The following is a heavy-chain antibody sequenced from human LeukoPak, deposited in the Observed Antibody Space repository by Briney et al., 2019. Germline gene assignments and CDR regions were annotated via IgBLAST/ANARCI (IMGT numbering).Heavy chain of an antibody. J-gene: IGHJ4*02. D-gene: IGHD4-17*01. V-gene: IGHV1-69*06. Sequence: GSSVKVSCKASGGTFSSYAISWVRQAPGQGLEWMGGIIPIFGTANYAQKFQGRVTITADKSTSTAYMELSSLRSEDTAVYYCARSGWATVTTLILTGGGYYFDYWGQGTLVTVSS. CDR3: ARSGWATVTTLILTGGGYYFDY. CDR1: GGTFSSYA. CDR2: IIPIFGTA.